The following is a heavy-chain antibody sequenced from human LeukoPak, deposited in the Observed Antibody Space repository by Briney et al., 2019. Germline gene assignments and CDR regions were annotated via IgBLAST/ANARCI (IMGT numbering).Heavy chain of an antibody. V-gene: IGHV4-59*01. Sequence: SETLSLTCTVSGGSISSYYWSWIRQPPGKGLEWIGYIYYSGSTNYNPSLKSRVTISVDTSKNQFSLKLSSVTAADTAVYYCARGGDYYDSSEHDAFDIWGQGTMVTVSS. CDR3: ARGGDYYDSSEHDAFDI. D-gene: IGHD3-22*01. CDR2: IYYSGST. J-gene: IGHJ3*02. CDR1: GGSISSYY.